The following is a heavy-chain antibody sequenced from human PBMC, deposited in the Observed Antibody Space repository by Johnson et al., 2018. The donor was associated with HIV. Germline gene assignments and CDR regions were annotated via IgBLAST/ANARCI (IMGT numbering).Heavy chain of an antibody. CDR1: GFTVSSNY. J-gene: IGHJ3*02. CDR2: IYSGGST. D-gene: IGHD3-16*01. CDR3: TRWGKKGAFDI. V-gene: IGHV3-66*01. Sequence: MLLVESGGGLVQPGGSLRLSCAASGFTVSSNYMSWVRQAPGQGLEWVSVIYSGGSTYYTDSVQGRFTISRDNSKNTLYLQMNSLRAEDTAVYYCTRWGKKGAFDIWGQGTMVTVSS.